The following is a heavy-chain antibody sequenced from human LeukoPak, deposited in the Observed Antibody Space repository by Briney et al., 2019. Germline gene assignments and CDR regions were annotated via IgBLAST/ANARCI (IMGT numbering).Heavy chain of an antibody. Sequence: GGSLRLSCAASGFTFSSYAMHWVRQAPGKGLEWVAVISYDGSNKYYADSVKGRFTISRDNSKNTLYLQMNSLRAEDTAIYYCATDRDDPTVAPLYYFDYWGQGALVTVSS. CDR3: ATDRDDPTVAPLYYFDY. CDR1: GFTFSSYA. V-gene: IGHV3-30*04. D-gene: IGHD1-1*01. CDR2: ISYDGSNK. J-gene: IGHJ4*02.